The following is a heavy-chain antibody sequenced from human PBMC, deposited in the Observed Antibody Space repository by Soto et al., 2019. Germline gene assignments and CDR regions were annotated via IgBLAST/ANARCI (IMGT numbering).Heavy chain of an antibody. D-gene: IGHD2-2*01. V-gene: IGHV3-30*18. CDR1: GFSFSRYG. J-gene: IGHJ6*02. CDR2: VLYDGSND. CDR3: VKEEMAAATDRGSYQYYALDV. Sequence: PGGSLRLSCAASGFSFSRYGMPWVRHAPGKGLEWVALVLYDGSNDFYAGSVRDRFSISRDNSRNTRYLQMNSLAPEDTGVYYCVKEEMAAATDRGSYQYYALDVWGQGTTVTVSS.